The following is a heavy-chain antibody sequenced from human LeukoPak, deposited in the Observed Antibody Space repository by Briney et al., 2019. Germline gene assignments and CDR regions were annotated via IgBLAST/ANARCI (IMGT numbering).Heavy chain of an antibody. D-gene: IGHD2-21*02. J-gene: IGHJ4*02. CDR1: GFTFSDYY. CDR3: VRGEEIVVVTAIGY. V-gene: IGHV3-11*05. CDR2: ISSSSTYT. Sequence: PGGSLRLSCAPSGFTFSDYYMSWIRQAPGRGLEWLSYISSSSTYTKYADSVKGRFTISRDNAKNSLYLQMNSLRAEDTAVYYCVRGEEIVVVTAIGYWGQGTLVTVSS.